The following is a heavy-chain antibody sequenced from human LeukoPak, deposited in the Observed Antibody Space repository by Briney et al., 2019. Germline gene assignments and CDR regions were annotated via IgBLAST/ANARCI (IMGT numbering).Heavy chain of an antibody. Sequence: QTGGSLRLSCAASGFTFDNFAMHWVRQAPGKGLEWVSLISGDGDITYYADSVKGRFTISRDNSKNSLYLQMNILKTEDTALYYCARDWDNWFDSWGQGTLVTVSS. D-gene: IGHD1-26*01. CDR1: GFTFDNFA. J-gene: IGHJ5*01. CDR2: ISGDGDIT. V-gene: IGHV3-43*02. CDR3: ARDWDNWFDS.